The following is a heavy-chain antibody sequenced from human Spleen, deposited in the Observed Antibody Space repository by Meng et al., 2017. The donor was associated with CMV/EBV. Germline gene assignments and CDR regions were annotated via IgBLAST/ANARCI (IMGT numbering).Heavy chain of an antibody. CDR1: GFTFSSYA. Sequence: GESLKISCAASGFTFSSYAMHWVRQAPGKGLEWVAVIWYDGSNKYYADSVKGRFTISRDNSKNTLYLQMNSLRAEDTAVYYCASIKAYYYGSGSYYAPYGMDVWGQGTTVTVSS. D-gene: IGHD3-10*01. V-gene: IGHV3-33*08. CDR2: IWYDGSNK. J-gene: IGHJ6*02. CDR3: ASIKAYYYGSGSYYAPYGMDV.